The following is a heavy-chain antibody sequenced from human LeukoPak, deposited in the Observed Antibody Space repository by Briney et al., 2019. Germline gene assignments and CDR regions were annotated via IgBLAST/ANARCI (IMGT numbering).Heavy chain of an antibody. V-gene: IGHV5-51*01. CDR3: ARWVTADRGKKDAFDI. Sequence: GESLKISCPASGYSFTTYWIGWVRQMPGKGLEWMGIIYPGDSDTRYSPSFQGQVTISADKSINTAYLQWSSLKASDTAIYHCARWVTADRGKKDAFDIWGQGTMVTVSS. CDR1: GYSFTTYW. CDR2: IYPGDSDT. D-gene: IGHD2-21*02. J-gene: IGHJ3*02.